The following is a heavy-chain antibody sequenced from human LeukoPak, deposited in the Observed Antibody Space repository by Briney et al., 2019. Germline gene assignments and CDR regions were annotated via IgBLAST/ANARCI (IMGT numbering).Heavy chain of an antibody. CDR1: GGSISSDY. V-gene: IGHV4-59*01. CDR3: ARGGGARYSSSWSHAFWFDP. D-gene: IGHD6-13*01. Sequence: SESLSLTCTVSGGSISSDYWSCIRQPPGKGLGWIWDIYYSGSTNSKPSLKSRVTISVDTSTNEFSLKLSSVTAAATAVYYCARGGGARYSSSWSHAFWFDPWGQGTLVTVSS. J-gene: IGHJ5*02. CDR2: IYYSGST.